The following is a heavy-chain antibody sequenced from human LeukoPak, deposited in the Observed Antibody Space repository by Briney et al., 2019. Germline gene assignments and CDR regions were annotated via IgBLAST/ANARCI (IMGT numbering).Heavy chain of an antibody. Sequence: PSETLSLTCTVSGGSISSSSYYWGWIRQPPGKGLEWIGSIYYSGITYYNPSLKSRVTISVDTSKNQFSLKLSSVTAADTAVYYCASRYGSGTFNWFDPWGQGTLVTVSS. J-gene: IGHJ5*02. CDR2: IYYSGIT. V-gene: IGHV4-39*01. D-gene: IGHD3-10*01. CDR3: ASRYGSGTFNWFDP. CDR1: GGSISSSSYY.